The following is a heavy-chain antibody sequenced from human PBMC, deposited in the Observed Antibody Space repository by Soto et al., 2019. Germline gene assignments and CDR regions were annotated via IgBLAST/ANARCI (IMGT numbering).Heavy chain of an antibody. D-gene: IGHD6-19*01. J-gene: IGHJ5*01. Sequence: SEILSRTSTVSGDTVTNGDYYWICNRKPPGKGLEWIGYIFYSGSTYYKASLKSRVTISLDMSRNQFSLKLTSVTAADTAVYYCARAEVAVAGSGWFDACGHRTLVTVSS. V-gene: IGHV4-30-4*08. CDR3: ARAEVAVAGSGWFDA. CDR1: GDTVTNGDYY. CDR2: IFYSGST.